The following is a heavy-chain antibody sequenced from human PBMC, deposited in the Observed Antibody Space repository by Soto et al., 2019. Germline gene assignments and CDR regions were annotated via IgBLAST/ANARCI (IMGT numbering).Heavy chain of an antibody. Sequence: QVQLVESGGGVVQPGRSLRLSCAASGFSFSSYGMHWVRQAPGKGLEWVAVIWYDGSNKYYADSVKGRFTISRDNSKNTLYLQMNSLRAEDTAVYYCARGDYYDSSGYTDEGMDVRGQGTTVTVSS. V-gene: IGHV3-33*01. CDR2: IWYDGSNK. D-gene: IGHD3-22*01. CDR3: ARGDYYDSSGYTDEGMDV. J-gene: IGHJ6*02. CDR1: GFSFSSYG.